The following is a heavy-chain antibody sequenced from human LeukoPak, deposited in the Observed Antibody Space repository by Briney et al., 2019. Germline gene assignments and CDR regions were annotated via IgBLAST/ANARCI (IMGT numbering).Heavy chain of an antibody. J-gene: IGHJ4*02. CDR2: ISYDGSNK. V-gene: IGHV3-30-3*01. CDR3: ARGAGLDY. CDR1: GFTFSGYA. Sequence: PGGSLRLSCAASGFTFSGYAMHWVRQAPGKGLEWVAVISYDGSNKYYADSVKGRFTISRDNSKNTLYLQMNSLRAEDTAVYYCARGAGLDYWGQGTLVTVSS.